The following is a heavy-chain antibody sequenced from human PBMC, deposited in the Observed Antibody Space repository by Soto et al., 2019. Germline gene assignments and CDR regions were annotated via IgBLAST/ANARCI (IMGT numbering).Heavy chain of an antibody. V-gene: IGHV1-69*13. CDR1: GGTSSSYA. D-gene: IGHD2-2*03. Sequence: SVKVSRKASGGTSSSYAISCVRQAPGLGLEWMGGILPIFGTANYAQKFQGRVTITADEYTSTPSMEVSSLRSENSALYYCARVAELRTSWMKYYYYYHGMDVSGQGTTVTV. J-gene: IGHJ6*02. CDR3: ARVAELRTSWMKYYYYYHGMDV. CDR2: ILPIFGTA.